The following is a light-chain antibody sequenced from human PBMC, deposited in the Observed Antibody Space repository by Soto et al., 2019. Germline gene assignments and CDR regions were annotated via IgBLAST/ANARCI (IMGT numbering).Light chain of an antibody. CDR3: QQYKSYWT. Sequence: DIQMTQSPSTLSASVGDGVTITCRASQSIGTWLAWYQQKPGKAPKVLIYDVSTLKSGVPSRFSGSASATEFPLSISSLQPDDFATYYCQQYKSYWTFGQGTKVDIK. V-gene: IGKV1-5*01. CDR1: QSIGTW. CDR2: DVS. J-gene: IGKJ1*01.